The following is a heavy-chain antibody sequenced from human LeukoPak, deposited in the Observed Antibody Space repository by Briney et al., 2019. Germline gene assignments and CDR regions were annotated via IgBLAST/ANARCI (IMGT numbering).Heavy chain of an antibody. J-gene: IGHJ4*02. CDR1: GFTFSRYA. CDR3: AKDQGLLLWFGDLFGGKEYYFDY. V-gene: IGHV3-23*01. Sequence: GGSLRLSCAASGFTFSRYAMIWARQAPGRGLEWVSAISGSSGSTYYADSVKGRFTISRDNSKNTLYLQMNSLRAEDTAVYYGAKDQGLLLWFGDLFGGKEYYFDYWGQGTLVTVSS. D-gene: IGHD3-10*01. CDR2: ISGSSGST.